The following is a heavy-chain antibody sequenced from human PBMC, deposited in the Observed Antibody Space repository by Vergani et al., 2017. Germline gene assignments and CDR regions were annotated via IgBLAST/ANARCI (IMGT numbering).Heavy chain of an antibody. CDR3: ARIEYSYGYVAFDI. Sequence: QVTLKESGPALVKPTQTLTLTCTFSGFSLSTSGMRVSWIRQPPGKALEWLARIDWDDDKFYSTSLKTRLTISKDTSKNQVVLTMTNMDPVDTATYYCARIEYSYGYVAFDIWGQGTMVTVSS. J-gene: IGHJ3*02. CDR2: IDWDDDK. D-gene: IGHD5-18*01. CDR1: GFSLSTSGMR. V-gene: IGHV2-70*04.